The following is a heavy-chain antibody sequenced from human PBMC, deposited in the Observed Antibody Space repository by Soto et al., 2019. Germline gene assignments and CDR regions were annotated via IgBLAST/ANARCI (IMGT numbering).Heavy chain of an antibody. V-gene: IGHV4-59*08. Sequence: SETLSLTCTVSGGSISSYYLSWIRQPPGKGLEWIGYIYYSGSTNYNPSLKSRVTISVDTSKNQFSLKLSSVTAADTAVYYCARHDYGDYMAGWGQGTLVTVSS. CDR2: IYYSGST. D-gene: IGHD4-17*01. CDR3: ARHDYGDYMAG. J-gene: IGHJ4*02. CDR1: GGSISSYY.